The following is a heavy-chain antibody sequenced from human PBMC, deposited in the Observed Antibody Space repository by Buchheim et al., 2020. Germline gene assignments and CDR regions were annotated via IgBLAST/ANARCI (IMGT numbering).Heavy chain of an antibody. CDR3: ASPSSGLTYCGGGSCYAFDI. CDR2: IYYSGST. J-gene: IGHJ3*02. V-gene: IGHV4-39*07. Sequence: QLQLQESGPGLVEPSETLSLTCTVSGGSISSSPYYWGWIRQPPGKGLEWIGSIYYSGSTHYNPSLTSRDAISEDTPKNQLSLKLSSVTAADTAVYYCASPSSGLTYCGGGSCYAFDIWGEGT. D-gene: IGHD2-15*01. CDR1: GGSISSSPYY.